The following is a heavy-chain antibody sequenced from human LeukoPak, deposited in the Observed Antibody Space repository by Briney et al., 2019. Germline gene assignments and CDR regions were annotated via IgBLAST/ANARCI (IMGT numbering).Heavy chain of an antibody. CDR3: ARGDGYNYDY. CDR1: GDSVSSNSAA. V-gene: IGHV6-1*01. Sequence: SQTLSLTCAVSGDSVSSNSAAWNWLRQSPSRGLEWLGRTYYRSTLYNDYAVSVKSRITINPDTSKNQYSLQLNSVTPEDTAVYYCARGDGYNYDYWGQGTLVTVSS. D-gene: IGHD5-24*01. CDR2: TYYRSTLYN. J-gene: IGHJ4*02.